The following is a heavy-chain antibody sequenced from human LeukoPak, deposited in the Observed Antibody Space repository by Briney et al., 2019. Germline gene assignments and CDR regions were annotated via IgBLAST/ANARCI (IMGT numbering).Heavy chain of an antibody. CDR1: GFTVSSNY. J-gene: IGHJ4*02. CDR3: ARGTHGGNSYYFDY. V-gene: IGHV3-53*01. CDR2: IYSGGST. D-gene: IGHD4-23*01. Sequence: GGSLRLSCAASGFTVSSNYMSWVRQAPGKGLEWVSVIYSGGSTYYADSVEGRFTISRDNSKNTLYLQMNSLRAEDTAVYYCARGTHGGNSYYFDYWGQGTLVTVSS.